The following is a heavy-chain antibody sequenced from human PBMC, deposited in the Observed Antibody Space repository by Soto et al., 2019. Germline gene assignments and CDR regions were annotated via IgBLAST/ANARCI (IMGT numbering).Heavy chain of an antibody. D-gene: IGHD3-10*01. V-gene: IGHV3-33*06. CDR1: GFTFSSYG. CDR3: AKNAITMVRGVKSGRDYYYYYMDV. Sequence: GGSLRLSCAASGFTFSSYGMHWVRQAPGKGLEWVAVIWYDGSNKYYADSVKGRFTISRDNSKNTLYLQMNSLRAEDTAVYYCAKNAITMVRGVKSGRDYYYYYMDVWGKGTTVTVSS. J-gene: IGHJ6*03. CDR2: IWYDGSNK.